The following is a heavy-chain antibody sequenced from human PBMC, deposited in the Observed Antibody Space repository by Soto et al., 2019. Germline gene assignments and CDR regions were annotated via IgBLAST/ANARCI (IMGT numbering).Heavy chain of an antibody. CDR1: GYTFTGYD. CDR3: ARGRYCSSTSCLKYYYYGMDV. D-gene: IGHD2-2*01. Sequence: ASVKVSCKASGYTFTGYDMHWVRQAPGQGLEWMGWINPNSGGTNYAQKFQGRVTMTRDTSISTAYMELSRLRSDDTAVYYCARGRYCSSTSCLKYYYYGMDVWGQGTTVTVSS. J-gene: IGHJ6*02. CDR2: INPNSGGT. V-gene: IGHV1-2*02.